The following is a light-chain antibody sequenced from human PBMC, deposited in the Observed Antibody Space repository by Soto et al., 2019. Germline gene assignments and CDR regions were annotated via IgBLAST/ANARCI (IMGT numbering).Light chain of an antibody. CDR1: QTISSW. CDR3: QEYNSYSGT. V-gene: IGKV1-5*03. CDR2: RAS. J-gene: IGKJ1*01. Sequence: DIQMTQSPSTLSGSVGDRVTITCRASQTISSWLAWYQQKPGKVPKLLIQRASTLESGVSSRFSGSGSGTEFTLTISSLQPDDFAIYYCQEYNSYSGTFGPGTKVDNK.